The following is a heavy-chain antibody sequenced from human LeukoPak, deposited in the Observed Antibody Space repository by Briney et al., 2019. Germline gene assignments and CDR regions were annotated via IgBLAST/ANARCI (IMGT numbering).Heavy chain of an antibody. CDR2: INYSGST. Sequence: SETLSLTCAVYGGSFSSYYWSWIRQPPGKGLEWIGEINYSGSTKYNPSLKSRVTISVDTSKNHFSLKLTSVTAADTAVYYCARDQGPDYYDSSGYYHDYWGQGTLVTVSS. J-gene: IGHJ4*02. CDR1: GGSFSSYY. CDR3: ARDQGPDYYDSSGYYHDY. V-gene: IGHV4-34*01. D-gene: IGHD3-22*01.